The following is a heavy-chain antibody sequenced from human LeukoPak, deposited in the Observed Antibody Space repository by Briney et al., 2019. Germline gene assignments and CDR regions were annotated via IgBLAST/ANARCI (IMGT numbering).Heavy chain of an antibody. J-gene: IGHJ1*01. CDR1: GFTFSSYW. V-gene: IGHV3-7*01. CDR2: IKLDGSEK. Sequence: GGSLRLSCAASGFTFSSYWMSWVRQAPGKGLEWVANIKLDGSEKYYVDSVKGRFTISRDNAKNSLFLQMNSLRVEDTVVYYCATDPPGWGEGTLVTLSS. CDR3: ATDPPG.